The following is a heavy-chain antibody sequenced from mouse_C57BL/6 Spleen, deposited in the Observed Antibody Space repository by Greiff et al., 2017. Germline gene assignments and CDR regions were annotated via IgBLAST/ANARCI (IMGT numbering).Heavy chain of an antibody. Sequence: VQLQESGPGLVQPSQSLSITCTASGFSLTSYGVHWVRQSPGKGLEWLGVIWSGGSTDYNAAFISRLSISKDSSKSQVFFKMNGLQADDTAIYYCARKGSSWYFGVWGTGTTVTVSS. J-gene: IGHJ1*03. D-gene: IGHD1-1*01. CDR3: ARKGSSWYFGV. V-gene: IGHV2-2*01. CDR1: GFSLTSYG. CDR2: IWSGGST.